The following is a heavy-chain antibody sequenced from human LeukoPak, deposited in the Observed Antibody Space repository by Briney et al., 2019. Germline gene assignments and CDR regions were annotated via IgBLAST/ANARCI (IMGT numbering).Heavy chain of an antibody. V-gene: IGHV1-2*02. Sequence: ASVKVSCKASGYTFTDYYIHWVRQAPGQGLEWMAWINPNSGGTYYAQDFHDRITLTRDTSISTAYMELSRLRSDDTAIYYCARANALYCSSTSCLFDYWGQGTLVTVSS. J-gene: IGHJ4*02. CDR3: ARANALYCSSTSCLFDY. CDR2: INPNSGGT. CDR1: GYTFTDYY. D-gene: IGHD2-2*01.